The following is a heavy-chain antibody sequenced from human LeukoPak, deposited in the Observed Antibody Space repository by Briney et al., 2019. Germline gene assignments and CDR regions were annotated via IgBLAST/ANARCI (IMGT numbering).Heavy chain of an antibody. CDR3: ARALPVAGTRIGY. Sequence: ASVKVSCKASGYTFTSYDINWVRQATGQGLEWMGWMNPNSGNTGYAQKFQGRVTMTRNTSISTAYMELSSLRSEDTAVYYCARALPVAGTRIGYWGQGTLVTVSS. J-gene: IGHJ4*02. D-gene: IGHD6-19*01. CDR1: GYTFTSYD. CDR2: MNPNSGNT. V-gene: IGHV1-8*02.